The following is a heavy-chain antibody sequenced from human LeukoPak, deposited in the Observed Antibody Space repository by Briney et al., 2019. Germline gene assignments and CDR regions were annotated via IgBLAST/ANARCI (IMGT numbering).Heavy chain of an antibody. CDR1: GGSFSDYY. D-gene: IGHD3-22*01. J-gene: IGHJ4*02. Sequence: SETLSLTCAVYGGSFSDYYWSWIRQPPGKGLEWIGEINHSGSTNYNPSLKSRVTISVDTSKNQFSLKLSSVTAADTAVYCCARVQDFDTSGYYLGYWGQGTLVTVSS. CDR3: ARVQDFDTSGYYLGY. V-gene: IGHV4-34*01. CDR2: INHSGST.